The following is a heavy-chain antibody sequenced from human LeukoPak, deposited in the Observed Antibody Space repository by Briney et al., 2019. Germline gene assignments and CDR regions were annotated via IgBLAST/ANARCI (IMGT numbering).Heavy chain of an antibody. CDR2: INHSGST. V-gene: IGHV4-34*01. CDR1: GGSFSGYY. J-gene: IGHJ4*02. Sequence: PSETLSLTCAVYGGSFSGYYWSWIRQPPGKGLEWIGEINHSGSTNYNPSLKSRATISVDTSKNQFSLKLSSVTAADTAVYYCARGRAVAGLDYWGQGTLVTVSS. CDR3: ARGRAVAGLDY. D-gene: IGHD6-19*01.